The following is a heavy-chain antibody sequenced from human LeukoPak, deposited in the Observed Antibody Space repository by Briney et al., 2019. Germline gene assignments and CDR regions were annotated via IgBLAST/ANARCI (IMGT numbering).Heavy chain of an antibody. J-gene: IGHJ4*02. V-gene: IGHV3-23*01. Sequence: GGSLRLSCAASGFTFSSYAMSWVRQAPGKGLEWVSAISGSGGSTYYADSVKGRFTISRDNSKNTLYLQMNSLRAEDTAVYYCAKDRGGCSNYDLFDYWGQGTLVTVSS. CDR3: AKDRGGCSNYDLFDY. CDR1: GFTFSSYA. D-gene: IGHD4-4*01. CDR2: ISGSGGST.